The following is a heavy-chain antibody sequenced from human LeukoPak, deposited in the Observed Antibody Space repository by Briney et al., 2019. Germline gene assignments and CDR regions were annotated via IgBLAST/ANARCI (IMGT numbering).Heavy chain of an antibody. CDR1: GGSISRADCY. D-gene: IGHD1-26*01. Sequence: PSETLSLPCPVPGGSISRADCYLSWIRQPPGKGLEWLGYISYSGDSYYNPSLKSLLTISIDTSKNQFSLKLSSVTAADTAVYYCAADRVGATCDAWGQGTQVTVSS. V-gene: IGHV4-30-4*01. J-gene: IGHJ5*02. CDR2: ISYSGDS. CDR3: AADRVGATCDA.